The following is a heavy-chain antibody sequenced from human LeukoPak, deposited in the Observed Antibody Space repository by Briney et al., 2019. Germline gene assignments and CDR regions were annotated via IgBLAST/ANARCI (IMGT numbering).Heavy chain of an antibody. D-gene: IGHD5-24*01. V-gene: IGHV4-59*08. CDR3: ARRGGYKSFDY. Sequence: SETLSLTCTVSGGSIRSYYWSWIRQPPGKGLEWIGYIYYSGSTNYNPSLKSRLTISVDTSKNQFSLKLSSLTAADTAVYYCARRGGYKSFDYWGQGTLVTVSS. CDR1: GGSIRSYY. J-gene: IGHJ4*02. CDR2: IYYSGST.